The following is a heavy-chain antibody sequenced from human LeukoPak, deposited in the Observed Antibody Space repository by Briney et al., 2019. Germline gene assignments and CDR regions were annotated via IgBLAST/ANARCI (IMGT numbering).Heavy chain of an antibody. J-gene: IGHJ6*02. D-gene: IGHD3-10*01. CDR2: ISYDGSNK. CDR1: GFTFSNSW. Sequence: GGSLRLSCAVSGFTFSNSWMNWVRQAPGKGLEWVAVISYDGSNKYYADSVKGRFTISRDNSKNTLYLQMNSLRAEDTAVYYCARYYGSGRGYYGLDVWGQGTTVTVFS. CDR3: ARYYGSGRGYYGLDV. V-gene: IGHV3-30-3*01.